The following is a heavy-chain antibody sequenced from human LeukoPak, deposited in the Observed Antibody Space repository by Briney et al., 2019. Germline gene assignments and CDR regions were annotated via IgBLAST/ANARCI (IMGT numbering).Heavy chain of an antibody. Sequence: PSETLSLTCAVYGGSFSGYYWSWIRQPPGKGLEWIGEINHSGSTNYNPSLKSRVTISVDTSKNQFSLKLSSVTAADTAVYYCARERGYSGYDWEYYFDYWGQGTLVTVSS. CDR1: GGSFSGYY. CDR3: ARERGYSGYDWEYYFDY. D-gene: IGHD5-12*01. V-gene: IGHV4-34*01. J-gene: IGHJ4*02. CDR2: INHSGST.